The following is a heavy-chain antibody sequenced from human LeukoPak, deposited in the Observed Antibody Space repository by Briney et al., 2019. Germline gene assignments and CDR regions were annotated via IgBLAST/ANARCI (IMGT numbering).Heavy chain of an antibody. CDR1: GYTFTSYA. CDR2: INTNTGNP. J-gene: IGHJ6*02. CDR3: ARVPGTAVAGTLARYYYYGMDV. Sequence: GLSVKVSCKASGYTFTSYAMNWVRQAPGQGLEWMGRINTNTGNPTYAQGFTGRFVFSLDTSVSTAYLQISSLKAEDTAVYYCARVPGTAVAGTLARYYYYGMDVWGQGTTVTVSS. V-gene: IGHV7-4-1*02. D-gene: IGHD6-19*01.